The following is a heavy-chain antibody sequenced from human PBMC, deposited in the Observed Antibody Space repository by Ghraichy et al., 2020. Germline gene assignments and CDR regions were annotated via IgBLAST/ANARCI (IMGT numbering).Heavy chain of an antibody. CDR1: GGSFSGYY. V-gene: IGHV4-34*01. D-gene: IGHD2-2*01. Sequence: LETLSLTCAVYGGSFSGYYWSWIRQPPGKGLEWIGEINHSGSTNYNPSLKSRVTISVDTSKNQFSLKLSSVTAADTAVYYCARSIVVVPAAMGAFDIWGQGTMVTVSS. J-gene: IGHJ3*02. CDR2: INHSGST. CDR3: ARSIVVVPAAMGAFDI.